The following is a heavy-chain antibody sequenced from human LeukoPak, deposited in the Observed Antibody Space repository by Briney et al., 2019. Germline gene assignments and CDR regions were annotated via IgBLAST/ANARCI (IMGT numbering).Heavy chain of an antibody. Sequence: SETLSLTCAVSGGSISSGGYSWSWIRQPPGKGLEWIGYIYHSGSTYYNPSLKSRVTISVDRSKNQFSLKLSSVTAADTAVYYCARGYCGGDCYSEGWFDPWGQGTLVTVSS. V-gene: IGHV4-30-2*01. CDR1: GGSISSGGYS. CDR2: IYHSGST. D-gene: IGHD2-21*02. CDR3: ARGYCGGDCYSEGWFDP. J-gene: IGHJ5*02.